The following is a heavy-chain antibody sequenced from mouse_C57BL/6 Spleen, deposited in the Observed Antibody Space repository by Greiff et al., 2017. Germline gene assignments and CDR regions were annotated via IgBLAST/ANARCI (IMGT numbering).Heavy chain of an antibody. CDR3: ARGAGTYYLDY. V-gene: IGHV5-9*01. CDR2: ISGGGGNT. CDR1: GFTFSSYT. D-gene: IGHD4-1*01. Sequence: EVMLVESGGGLVKPGGSLKLSCAASGFTFSSYTMSWVRQTPEKRLEWVATISGGGGNTYYPDSVKGRFTIARDNAKNTLYLQMSSLRSEDTALYYCARGAGTYYLDYWGQGTTLTVSS. J-gene: IGHJ2*01.